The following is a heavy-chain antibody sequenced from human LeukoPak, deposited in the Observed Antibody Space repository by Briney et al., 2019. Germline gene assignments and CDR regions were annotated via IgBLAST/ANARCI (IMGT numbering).Heavy chain of an antibody. CDR2: MNPNSGNT. D-gene: IGHD5-18*01. V-gene: IGHV1-8*03. Sequence: GASVKVSCKASGYTFTSYDINWVRQATGQGLEWMGWMNPNSGNTGYAQKFQGRVTITRNTSISTAYMELSSLRSENTAVYYCAINTAMVPTEEPGFDYLGQGTLVTVSS. CDR3: AINTAMVPTEEPGFDY. CDR1: GYTFTSYD. J-gene: IGHJ4*02.